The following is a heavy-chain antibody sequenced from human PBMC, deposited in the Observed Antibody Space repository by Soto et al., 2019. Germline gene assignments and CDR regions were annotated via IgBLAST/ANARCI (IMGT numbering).Heavy chain of an antibody. Sequence: EVQLVESGGGLVQPGGSLRLSCAASGFTFSSYSMNWVRQAPGKGLEWVSYISSSSSTIYYADAVKGRFTISRDNAKNSLYLQMNSLSDEDTAVYYWARDGHSSGWYRFDFDYWGQGTLVTVSS. J-gene: IGHJ4*02. CDR2: ISSSSSTI. CDR3: ARDGHSSGWYRFDFDY. CDR1: GFTFSSYS. D-gene: IGHD6-19*01. V-gene: IGHV3-48*02.